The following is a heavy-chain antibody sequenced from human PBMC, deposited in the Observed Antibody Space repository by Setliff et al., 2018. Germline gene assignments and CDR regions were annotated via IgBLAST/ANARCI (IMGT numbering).Heavy chain of an antibody. J-gene: IGHJ6*03. D-gene: IGHD5-18*01. V-gene: IGHV3-48*01. CDR1: GFTFSSYT. CDR2: ISSSRTK. Sequence: PGGSLRLSCAASGFTFSSYTMNWVRQAPGKGLEWVSYISSSRTKYYADSVKGRFTISRDNAKNSLYLQMNSLRAEDTAVYYCARNGDVDTGLLGYYYYYYMDVWGKGTTVTVSS. CDR3: ARNGDVDTGLLGYYYYYYMDV.